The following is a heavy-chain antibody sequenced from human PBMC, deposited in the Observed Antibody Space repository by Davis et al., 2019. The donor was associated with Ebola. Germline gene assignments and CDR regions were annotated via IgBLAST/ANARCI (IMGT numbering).Heavy chain of an antibody. J-gene: IGHJ6*02. V-gene: IGHV3-11*04. Sequence: PGGSLRLSCAASGFTFSDYYMSWIRQAPGKGLEWVSYISSSGSTIYYADSVKGRFTISRDNSKNTLYLQMNSLRAEDTAVYYCARGSVDIVATTYNYYYGMDVWGQGTTVTVSS. CDR3: ARGSVDIVATTYNYYYGMDV. CDR1: GFTFSDYY. CDR2: ISSSGSTI. D-gene: IGHD5-12*01.